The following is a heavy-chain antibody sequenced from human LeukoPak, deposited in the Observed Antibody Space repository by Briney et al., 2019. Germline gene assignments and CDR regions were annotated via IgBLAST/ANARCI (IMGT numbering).Heavy chain of an antibody. V-gene: IGHV3-48*01. D-gene: IGHD3-3*01. CDR3: ARESEGAFDY. CDR2: ISSSSSTI. CDR1: GFSFSSYA. Sequence: GGSLRLSCAASGFSFSSYAMNWVRQAPGKGLEWVSYISSSSSTIYYADSVKGRFTISRDNAKNSLYLQMNSLRAEDTAVYYCARESEGAFDYWGQGTLVTVSS. J-gene: IGHJ4*02.